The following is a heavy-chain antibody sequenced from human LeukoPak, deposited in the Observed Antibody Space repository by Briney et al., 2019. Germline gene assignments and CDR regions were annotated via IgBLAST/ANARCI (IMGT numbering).Heavy chain of an antibody. D-gene: IGHD3-22*01. J-gene: IGHJ3*02. CDR3: AKDLRSAITMIALHI. Sequence: PGGSLRLSCAASGFTFDDYAMHWVRQAPGKGPEWVSGISWNSGSIGYADSVKGRFTISRDNAKNSLYLQMNSLRAEDTALYYCAKDLRSAITMIALHIWGQGTMVTVSS. V-gene: IGHV3-9*01. CDR1: GFTFDDYA. CDR2: ISWNSGSI.